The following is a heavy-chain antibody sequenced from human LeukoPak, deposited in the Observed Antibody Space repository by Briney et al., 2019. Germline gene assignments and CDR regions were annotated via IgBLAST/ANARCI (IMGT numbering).Heavy chain of an antibody. CDR2: IRSKAYGGTT. CDR3: TRDGDYGDPYYYYGMDV. CDR1: GFTFGDYA. J-gene: IGHJ6*02. Sequence: GRSLRLSCTASGFTFGDYAMSWVRQAPGKGLEWVGFIRSKAYGGTTEYAASVKGRFTISRDDSKSIAYLQMNSLKTEDTVVYYCTRDGDYGDPYYYYGMDVWGQGTTVTVSS. V-gene: IGHV3-49*04. D-gene: IGHD4-17*01.